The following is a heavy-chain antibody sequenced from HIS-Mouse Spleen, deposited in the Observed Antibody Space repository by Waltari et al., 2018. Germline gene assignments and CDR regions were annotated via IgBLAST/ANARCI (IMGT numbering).Heavy chain of an antibody. CDR2: ISSSSSTI. D-gene: IGHD5-12*01. J-gene: IGHJ4*02. CDR3: ARVGAMRGYSGYGPDY. CDR1: GFTFSSYS. V-gene: IGHV3-48*02. Sequence: EVQLVESGGGLVQPGGSLRLSCAACGFTFSSYSMNWVRQAPGKGLEWVSYISSSSSTIYYADSVKGRFTISRDNAKNSLYLQMNSLRDEDTAVYYCARVGAMRGYSGYGPDYWGQGTLVTVSS.